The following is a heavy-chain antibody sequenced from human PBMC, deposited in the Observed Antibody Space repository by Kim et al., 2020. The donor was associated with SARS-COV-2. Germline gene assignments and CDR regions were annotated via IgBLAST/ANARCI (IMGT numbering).Heavy chain of an antibody. CDR3: ARGPDLVRGNAFDI. CDR1: GGSISSYY. Sequence: SETLSLTCTVSGGSISSYYWSWIRQPPGKGLEWIGYIYYSGSTNYNPSLKSRVTISVDTSKNQFSLKLSSVTAADTAVYYCARGPDLVRGNAFDIWGQGTMLTVSS. J-gene: IGHJ3*02. V-gene: IGHV4-59*01. CDR2: IYYSGST. D-gene: IGHD3-10*02.